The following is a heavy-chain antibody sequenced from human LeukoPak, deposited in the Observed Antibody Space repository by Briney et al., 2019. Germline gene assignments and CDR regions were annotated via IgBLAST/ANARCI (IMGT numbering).Heavy chain of an antibody. CDR3: ARAEAGYFDY. V-gene: IGHV4-39*07. D-gene: IGHD6-13*01. CDR1: DDSISTSDYY. Sequence: PSETLSLTCTVSDDSISTSDYYWGWIRQPPGKRLEWIASIHNSGSTNYNPSLKSRVTISVDTSKNQFSLKLSSVTAADTAVYYCARAEAGYFDYWGQGTLVTVSS. CDR2: IHNSGST. J-gene: IGHJ4*02.